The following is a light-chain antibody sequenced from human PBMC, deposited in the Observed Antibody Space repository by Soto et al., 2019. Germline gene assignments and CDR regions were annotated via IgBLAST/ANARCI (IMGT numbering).Light chain of an antibody. CDR1: QSVTSSY. J-gene: IGKJ4*01. CDR2: AAS. Sequence: EKVITQGAPTLPVSPGERATLSCRASQSVTSSYLAWYQQKPGQAPRLLIYAASSRATGIPDRFSGSASGTDFTLTISRLEPEDFAVDDCQQYGYSATFGGGTKVDIK. CDR3: QQYGYSAT. V-gene: IGKV3-20*01.